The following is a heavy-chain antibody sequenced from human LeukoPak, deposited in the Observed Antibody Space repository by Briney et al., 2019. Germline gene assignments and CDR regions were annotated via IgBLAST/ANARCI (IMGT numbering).Heavy chain of an antibody. D-gene: IGHD3-10*01. CDR1: GGSISSGDYY. V-gene: IGHV4-30-4*01. Sequence: PSETLSLTCTVSGGSISSGDYYWSWIRQPPGKDLDSIRYIYYSGSTYYNPSLKSRVTISVDTSKNQFSLKLSSVTAADTAVYYCANTYRRAVRGDPRFDYWGQGTLVTVSS. CDR2: IYYSGST. CDR3: ANTYRRAVRGDPRFDY. J-gene: IGHJ4*02.